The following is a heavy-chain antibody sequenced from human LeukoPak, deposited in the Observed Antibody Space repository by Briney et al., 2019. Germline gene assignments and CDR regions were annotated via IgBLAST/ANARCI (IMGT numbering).Heavy chain of an antibody. CDR2: IGTSSNNI. CDR3: ASGTVGNYALDY. Sequence: GGSLRLSCAASGLTFSRYNMNWVRQAPGKGLEWVSSIGTSSNNIYYTDSVKGRFTISRDNAKNSLYLQVDSLRVEDTAVYFCASGTVGNYALDYWGQGTLVTGSS. D-gene: IGHD1-7*01. V-gene: IGHV3-21*01. CDR1: GLTFSRYN. J-gene: IGHJ4*02.